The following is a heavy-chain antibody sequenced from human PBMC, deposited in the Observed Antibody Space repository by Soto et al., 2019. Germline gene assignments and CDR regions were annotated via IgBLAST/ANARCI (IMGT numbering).Heavy chain of an antibody. V-gene: IGHV1-3*01. D-gene: IGHD5-12*01. J-gene: IGHJ4*02. CDR3: ARRRAAYNYHAFDY. Sequence: ASVKVSCKASGYTFINSALHWVRQAPGQRLEWMGWINAANGDTKYSQNFQGRVTITRDTSASTGYMELSSLTSEDTAVYYCARRRAAYNYHAFDYWGQGTPVTVSS. CDR2: INAANGDT. CDR1: GYTFINSA.